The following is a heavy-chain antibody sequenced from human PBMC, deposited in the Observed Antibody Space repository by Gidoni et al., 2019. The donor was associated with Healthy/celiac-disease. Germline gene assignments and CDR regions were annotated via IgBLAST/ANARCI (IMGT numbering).Heavy chain of an antibody. CDR2: IYYSGST. J-gene: IGHJ3*02. V-gene: IGHV4-30-4*01. D-gene: IGHD3-22*01. Sequence: QVQLQESGPGLVKPSQTLSLTCTVSGGSISSGDYYWSWIRTPPGKGLEWIGDIYYSGSTYYNPSLKSRVTISVDTSKNQFSLKLSSVTAADTDVYYCAREIRGYYDSSGYYLGDAFDIWGQGTMVTVSS. CDR3: AREIRGYYDSSGYYLGDAFDI. CDR1: GGSISSGDYY.